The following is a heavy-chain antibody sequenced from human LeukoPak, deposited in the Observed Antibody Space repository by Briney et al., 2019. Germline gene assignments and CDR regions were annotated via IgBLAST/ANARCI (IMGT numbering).Heavy chain of an antibody. CDR3: AKEGYNWNYGAFDI. CDR1: GFTFSSYW. J-gene: IGHJ3*02. V-gene: IGHV3-23*01. D-gene: IGHD1-7*01. CDR2: ISGSGGST. Sequence: GGSLRLSCVASGFTFSSYWIHWVRQAPGKGLVWVSRISGSGGSTYYADSVKGRFTISRDNSKNTLYLQMNSLRAEDTAVYYCAKEGYNWNYGAFDIWGQGTMVTVSS.